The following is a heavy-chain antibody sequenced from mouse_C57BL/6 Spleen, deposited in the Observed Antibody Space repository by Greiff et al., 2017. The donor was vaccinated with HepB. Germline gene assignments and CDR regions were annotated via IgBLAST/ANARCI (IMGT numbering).Heavy chain of an antibody. CDR1: GYAFSSSW. Sequence: VQLQQSGPELVKPGASVKISCKASGYAFSSSWMNWVKQRPGKGLEWIGRIYPGDGDTNYNGKFKGKATLTADKSSSTAYMQLSSLTSEDSAVYLCARIALEPFFDYWGQGTTLTVSS. CDR2: IYPGDGDT. D-gene: IGHD4-1*01. J-gene: IGHJ2*01. CDR3: ARIALEPFFDY. V-gene: IGHV1-82*01.